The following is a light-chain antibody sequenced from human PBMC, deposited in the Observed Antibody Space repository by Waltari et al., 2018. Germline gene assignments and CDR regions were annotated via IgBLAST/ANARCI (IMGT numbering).Light chain of an antibody. V-gene: IGKV3-15*01. J-gene: IGKJ1*01. Sequence: VLSQSSATLSVSPGERVTLACTANQSVRSDLAWHQQKSGQPPRLRSYTASSRATGTPPRFSGSVSGTEFTLTISNLQSDDFAVYYCLQYNDWPWTFGQGTRV. CDR2: TAS. CDR1: QSVRSD. CDR3: LQYNDWPWT.